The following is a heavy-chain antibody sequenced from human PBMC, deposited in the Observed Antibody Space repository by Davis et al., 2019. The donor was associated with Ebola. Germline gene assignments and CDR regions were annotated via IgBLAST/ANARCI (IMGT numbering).Heavy chain of an antibody. V-gene: IGHV1-18*04. CDR2: ISASNVNT. CDR1: GYSFSTFG. J-gene: IGHJ6*02. Sequence: AASVKVSCKASGYSFSTFGFSWVRQAPAQGREWMGWISASNVNTKYAQNFQGRVTMTTDTSTSTAYMELRSLRSDDTAVYYCARDQLAAPGTAYYGLDVWGQGTTVTVSS. CDR3: ARDQLAAPGTAYYGLDV. D-gene: IGHD6-13*01.